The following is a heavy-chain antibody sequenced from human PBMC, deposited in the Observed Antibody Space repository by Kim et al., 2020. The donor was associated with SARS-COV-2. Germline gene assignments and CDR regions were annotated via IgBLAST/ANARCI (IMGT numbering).Heavy chain of an antibody. CDR2: INSDGSST. CDR1: GFTFRSYW. J-gene: IGHJ6*01. V-gene: IGHV3-74*01. CDR3: SRDLDPNSNYYYYGMDV. Sequence: GGSLRLSCAASGFTFRSYWMHWVRQAPGKGLVWVSRINSDGSSTSYADAVKGRFTISRDNAKNTLYLQVNSLRAEDTAMYYCSRDLDPNSNYYYYGMDVGGQGTAVTVSS. D-gene: IGHD3-3*01.